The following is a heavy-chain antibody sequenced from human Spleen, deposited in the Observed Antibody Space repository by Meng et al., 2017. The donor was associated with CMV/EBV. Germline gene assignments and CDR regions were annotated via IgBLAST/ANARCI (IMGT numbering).Heavy chain of an antibody. CDR2: MNPNSGDT. Sequence: QVQLVQSGAEVKKPGASVKVPCKASGYNFTNFDLTWVRQATGQGLQWMGWMNPNSGDTGYAQNFRGRVTMTRDTSISTAYMELSSLRSDDSAVYYCARGPPDTTTNDYWGQGTLVTVSS. D-gene: IGHD1-14*01. CDR3: ARGPPDTTTNDY. V-gene: IGHV1-8*01. J-gene: IGHJ4*02. CDR1: GYNFTNFD.